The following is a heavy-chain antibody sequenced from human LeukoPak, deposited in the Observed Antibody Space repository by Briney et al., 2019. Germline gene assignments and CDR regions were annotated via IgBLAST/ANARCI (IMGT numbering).Heavy chain of an antibody. CDR1: GGTFSSYA. J-gene: IGHJ4*02. Sequence: PVKVSCKASGGTFSSYAISWVRQAPGQGLEWMGGIIPIFGKANYAQKFQGRVTITTDESTSTAYMELSSLRSEDTAVYYCARLLRFLEGGYFDYWGQGTLVTVSS. CDR2: IIPIFGKA. V-gene: IGHV1-69*05. CDR3: ARLLRFLEGGYFDY. D-gene: IGHD3-3*01.